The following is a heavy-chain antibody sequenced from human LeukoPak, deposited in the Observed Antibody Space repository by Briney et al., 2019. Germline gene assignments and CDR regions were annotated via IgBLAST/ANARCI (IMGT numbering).Heavy chain of an antibody. CDR3: AREGPVLLWFGEEKYYFDY. D-gene: IGHD3-10*01. Sequence: PSETLSLTCTVSGGSISSSSYYWGWIRQPPGKGLEWIGSIYYSGSTYYNPSLKSRVTISGDTSKNQLSLKLSSVTAADTAVYYCAREGPVLLWFGEEKYYFDYWGQGTLVTVSS. J-gene: IGHJ4*02. CDR1: GGSISSSSYY. V-gene: IGHV4-39*02. CDR2: IYYSGST.